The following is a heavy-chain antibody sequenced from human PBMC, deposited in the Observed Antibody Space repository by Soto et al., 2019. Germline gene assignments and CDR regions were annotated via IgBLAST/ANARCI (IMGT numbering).Heavy chain of an antibody. J-gene: IGHJ4*02. CDR2: INPKSGGT. V-gene: IGHV1-2*02. CDR3: AKGDRNTMIAVAITKVDF. Sequence: GASVKVSCKASGYTLTDYYMHWVRQAPGQGLEWMGWINPKSGGTSYAEKFHDRVTMTRDTSISTAYMELTSLTSDDTAVYYCAKGDRNTMIAVAITKVDFWGQGALVTVSS. CDR1: GYTLTDYY. D-gene: IGHD3-22*01.